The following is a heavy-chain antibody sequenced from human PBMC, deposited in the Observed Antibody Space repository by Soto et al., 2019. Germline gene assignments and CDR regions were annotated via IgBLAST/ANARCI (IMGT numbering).Heavy chain of an antibody. D-gene: IGHD1-26*01. CDR3: ARYTGSYYSY. CDR2: IHYTGST. V-gene: IGHV4-59*11. Sequence: SETLSLTCTVSGGPIRGHYCSWVRQPLGKGLEWIGCIHYTGSTDYNPSLKSRVTISVDTSNNQFSLNLISVTAADTAVYYCARYTGSYYSYWGQGTLVTVSS. CDR1: GGPIRGHY. J-gene: IGHJ4*02.